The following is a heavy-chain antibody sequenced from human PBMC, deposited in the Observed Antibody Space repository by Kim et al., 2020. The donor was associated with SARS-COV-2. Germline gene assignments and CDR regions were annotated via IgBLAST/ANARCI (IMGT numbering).Heavy chain of an antibody. D-gene: IGHD1-1*01. CDR3: ARGVERRRQKGWFDP. V-gene: IGHV4-34*01. J-gene: IGHJ5*02. Sequence: PALKSRVTISVDTSKNQFSLKLSSVTAADTAVYYCARGVERRRQKGWFDPWGQGTLVTVSS.